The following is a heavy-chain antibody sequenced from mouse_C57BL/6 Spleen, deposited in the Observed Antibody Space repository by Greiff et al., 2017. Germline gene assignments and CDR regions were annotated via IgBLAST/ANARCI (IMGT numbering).Heavy chain of an antibody. V-gene: IGHV1-50*01. CDR3: ASYYDYRRFAD. J-gene: IGHJ3*01. CDR1: GYTFTSYW. D-gene: IGHD2-4*01. Sequence: QVQLQQPGAELVKPGASVKLSCKASGYTFTSYWMQWVKQRPGQGLEWIGEIDPSDSYTNYNQKFKGKATLTVDTSSSTAYMQLSSLTSEDSAVYYCASYYDYRRFADWGQGTLVTVSA. CDR2: IDPSDSYT.